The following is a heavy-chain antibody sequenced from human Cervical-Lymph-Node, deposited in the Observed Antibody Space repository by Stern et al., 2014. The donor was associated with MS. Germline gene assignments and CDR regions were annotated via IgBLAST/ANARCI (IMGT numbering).Heavy chain of an antibody. CDR1: GSPVNSNY. Sequence: EVQLLQSGGTLVQPGGSLRLSCAASGSPVNSNYMTWVRQAPGKGLEWVSIFYSGISTYYAESVKGRFSFSIDNSKNTLLLHMNNLRVEDTAMYYCTREMAARRLDPWGQGTLVIVSA. J-gene: IGHJ5*02. D-gene: IGHD5-24*01. V-gene: IGHV3-66*01. CDR3: TREMAARRLDP. CDR2: FYSGIST.